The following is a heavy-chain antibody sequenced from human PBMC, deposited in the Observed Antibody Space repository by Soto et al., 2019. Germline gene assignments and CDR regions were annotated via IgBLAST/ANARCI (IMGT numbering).Heavy chain of an antibody. CDR2: IIPIFGTA. D-gene: IGHD3-3*01. Sequence: SVKVSCKASGGTFSSYAISWVRQAPGQGLEWMGGIIPIFGTANYAQKFQGRVTITADKSTSTAYMELSSLRSEDTAVYYCARDMEGDDFWSGNWFDSWGQGTLVTVSS. CDR1: GGTFSSYA. CDR3: ARDMEGDDFWSGNWFDS. J-gene: IGHJ5*01. V-gene: IGHV1-69*06.